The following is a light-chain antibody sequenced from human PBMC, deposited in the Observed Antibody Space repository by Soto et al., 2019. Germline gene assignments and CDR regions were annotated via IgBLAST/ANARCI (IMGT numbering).Light chain of an antibody. CDR2: DDN. CDR1: NIESKS. Sequence: SYELTQPPSVSVAPGQTARITCGENNIESKSVQWYQQKPGQAPVLVVYDDNDRPSGIPERFSGSNSGNTATLTISRVEAGDEADYYCQVWDSTTLSGVFGGGTKLTVL. J-gene: IGLJ3*02. CDR3: QVWDSTTLSGV. V-gene: IGLV3-21*02.